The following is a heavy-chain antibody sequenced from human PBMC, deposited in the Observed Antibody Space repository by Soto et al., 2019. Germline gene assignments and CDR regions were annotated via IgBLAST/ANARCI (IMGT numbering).Heavy chain of an antibody. J-gene: IGHJ4*02. D-gene: IGHD3-9*01. V-gene: IGHV3-30-3*01. Sequence: GGSLRLSCAASGFTFSSYAMHWVRQAPGKGLEWVAVISYDGSNKYYADSVKGRFTISRDNSKNTLYLQMNSLRAEDTAVYYCAKEGRGAGYPAYYFDYWGQGTLVTVSS. CDR3: AKEGRGAGYPAYYFDY. CDR1: GFTFSSYA. CDR2: ISYDGSNK.